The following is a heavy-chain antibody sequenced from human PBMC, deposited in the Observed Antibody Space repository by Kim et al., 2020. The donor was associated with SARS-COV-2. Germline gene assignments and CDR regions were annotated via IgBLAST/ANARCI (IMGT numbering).Heavy chain of an antibody. J-gene: IGHJ6*02. CDR3: AKDWGRDYYQHYGLDA. D-gene: IGHD3-16*01. Sequence: GGSLRLSCVASGFTFRSYLMTWVRQAPGKGLEWVSAISPSGGNTHYADSVKGRFIISRDNSKNTLFLFMNNLRVADMAIYYCAKDWGRDYYQHYGLDAWGQGTTVTVSS. CDR1: GFTFRSYL. V-gene: IGHV3-23*01. CDR2: ISPSGGNT.